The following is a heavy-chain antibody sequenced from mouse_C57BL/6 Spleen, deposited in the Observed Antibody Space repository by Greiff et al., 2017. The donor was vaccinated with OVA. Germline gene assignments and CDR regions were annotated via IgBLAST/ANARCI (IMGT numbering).Heavy chain of an antibody. CDR2: IDPSDSYT. J-gene: IGHJ4*01. CDR3: ARYGDGYGGDAMDY. CDR1: GYTFTSYW. V-gene: IGHV1-50*01. D-gene: IGHD2-2*01. Sequence: QVQLQQPGAELVKPGASVKLSCKASGYTFTSYWMQWVKQRPGQGLEWIGEIDPSDSYTNYNQKFKGKATLTVDTSSSTAYMQLSSLTSEDSAVYYCARYGDGYGGDAMDYWGQGTSVTVSS.